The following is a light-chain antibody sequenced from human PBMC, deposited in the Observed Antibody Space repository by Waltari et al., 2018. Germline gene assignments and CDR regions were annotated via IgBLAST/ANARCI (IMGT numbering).Light chain of an antibody. Sequence: LSCRASQSIGRDLAWYQQRPGQAPRLLIYSATVRATGVPARFSASGSGTEFTLTISSLQSEDVAVYYCQHFNNWPPWAFGQGTKVEIK. J-gene: IGKJ1*01. CDR1: QSIGRD. CDR3: QHFNNWPPWA. V-gene: IGKV3-15*01. CDR2: SAT.